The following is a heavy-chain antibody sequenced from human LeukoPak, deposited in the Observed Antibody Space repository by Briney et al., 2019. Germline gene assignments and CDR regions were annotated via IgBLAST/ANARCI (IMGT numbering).Heavy chain of an antibody. V-gene: IGHV3-33*08. D-gene: IGHD5-24*01. CDR1: GFTFSAYG. Sequence: PGGSLRLSCAASGFTFSAYGMHWVRQAPGKGLEWVAFIYYDGSNIYYADYVKGRFTISRDISKNTLYLQMDSLRAEDTAVYYCARDRDGYNPFVYWGQGTLVTVSS. CDR2: IYYDGSNI. J-gene: IGHJ4*02. CDR3: ARDRDGYNPFVY.